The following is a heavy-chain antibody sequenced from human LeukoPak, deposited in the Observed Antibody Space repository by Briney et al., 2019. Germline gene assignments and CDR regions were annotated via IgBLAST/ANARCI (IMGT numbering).Heavy chain of an antibody. CDR3: ARDIRTDFGRYYFDY. CDR1: GFTFSDYY. Sequence: GGSLRLSCAASGFTFSDYYTSWVRQAPGKGLEWVANIKQDGSEKYYVDSVKGRFTISRDNAKNSLYLQMNSLRAEDTAVYYCARDIRTDFGRYYFDYWGQGTLVTVSS. V-gene: IGHV3-7*01. D-gene: IGHD3-3*01. J-gene: IGHJ4*02. CDR2: IKQDGSEK.